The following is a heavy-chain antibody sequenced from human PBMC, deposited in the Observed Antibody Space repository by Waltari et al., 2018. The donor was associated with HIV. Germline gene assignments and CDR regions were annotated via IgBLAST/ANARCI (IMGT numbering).Heavy chain of an antibody. CDR3: ATRGGDKGDYFDY. J-gene: IGHJ4*02. CDR1: GYTLTELS. D-gene: IGHD2-21*02. V-gene: IGHV1-24*01. Sequence: QVQLVQSGAEVKKPGASVKVSCKVSGYTLTELSMHWVRQAPGKGLEWMGGSETEKGETIYAQTFQGRVNMAEDTSTETADRELSRLRSEDTAVYYCATRGGDKGDYFDYWGQGTLVTVSS. CDR2: SETEKGET.